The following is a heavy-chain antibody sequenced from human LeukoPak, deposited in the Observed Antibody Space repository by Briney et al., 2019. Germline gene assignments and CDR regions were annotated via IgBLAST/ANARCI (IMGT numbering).Heavy chain of an antibody. J-gene: IGHJ4*02. CDR3: AEEGAPSYYYDSSFDY. Sequence: PGGSLRLSCAASGFTFSSYGMHWVRQAPGKGLEWVAVISYDGSNKYYADSVKGRFTISRDNSKNTLYLQMNSLRAEDTAVYYCAEEGAPSYYYDSSFDYWGQGTLVTVSS. CDR1: GFTFSSYG. V-gene: IGHV3-30*18. CDR2: ISYDGSNK. D-gene: IGHD3-22*01.